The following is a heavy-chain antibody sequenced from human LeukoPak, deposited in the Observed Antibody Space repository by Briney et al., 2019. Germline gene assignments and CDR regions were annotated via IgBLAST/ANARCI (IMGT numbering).Heavy chain of an antibody. D-gene: IGHD2-2*01. CDR2: IYYSGST. CDR1: GGSISSYY. Sequence: SETLSLTCTVSGGSISSYYWSWIRQPPGKGLEWIGYIYYSGSTNYNPCLKSRVTISVDTSKNQFSLKLSSVTAADTAVYYCARHEFACSSTSCYLGLYYYYGMDVWGQGTTVTVSS. J-gene: IGHJ6*02. CDR3: ARHEFACSSTSCYLGLYYYYGMDV. V-gene: IGHV4-59*08.